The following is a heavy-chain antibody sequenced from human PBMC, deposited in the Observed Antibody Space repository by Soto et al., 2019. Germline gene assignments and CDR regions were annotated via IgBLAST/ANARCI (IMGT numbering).Heavy chain of an antibody. CDR1: GGSFGGYY. Sequence: QVQLQQWGAGLLKPSETLSLTCAVYGGSFGGYYWSWIRQPPGKGLEWIGEINHSGSTNYNPSLKSRVTISVDTSKTQFSLKLSSVTAADTAVYYCARGSAYSSSSDFDYWGQGTLVTVSS. V-gene: IGHV4-34*01. D-gene: IGHD6-6*01. J-gene: IGHJ4*02. CDR2: INHSGST. CDR3: ARGSAYSSSSDFDY.